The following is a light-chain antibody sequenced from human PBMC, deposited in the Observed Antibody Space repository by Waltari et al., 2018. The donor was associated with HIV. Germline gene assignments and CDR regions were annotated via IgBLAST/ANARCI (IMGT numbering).Light chain of an antibody. CDR1: QSVSNY. CDR2: DAS. Sequence: EIVLTQSPATLSLSPGERATLSCRASQSVSNYLVWYQQKPGQAPRLLIYDASTRATGIPARFSGSGSGTDFTLTIDRLEPEDFAVYYCQQFYRPPYTFGQGIKLEIK. V-gene: IGKV3-11*01. J-gene: IGKJ2*01. CDR3: QQFYRPPYT.